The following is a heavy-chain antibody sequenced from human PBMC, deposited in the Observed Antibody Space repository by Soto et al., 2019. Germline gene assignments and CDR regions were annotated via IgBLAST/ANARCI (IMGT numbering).Heavy chain of an antibody. CDR3: ASAPRKNFDFRRVYAVPNFSAD. CDR1: GFKFNNPG. CDR2: IAFDGSET. Sequence: GRSMPPASFVYGFKFNNPGMHWLRQAPSKGLEWVAVIAFDGSETSYSSSVEGRSSIARHDYKDTIHLQMTGLTSEDTAIYFYASAPRKNFDFRRVYAVPNFSADWGQGALVTVSS. V-gene: IGHV3-30*03. D-gene: IGHD3-3*01. J-gene: IGHJ4*02.